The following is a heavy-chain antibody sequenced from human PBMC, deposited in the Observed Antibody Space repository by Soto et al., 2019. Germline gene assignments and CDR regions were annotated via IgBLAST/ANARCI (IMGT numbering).Heavy chain of an antibody. J-gene: IGHJ3*02. Sequence: SETLSLTCTVSGGPISTYYWSWIRRPPGKGLEWIGYIYDSGSTNNNPSLKSRVTISVDTSKNQFSLKLSSVTAADTAAYYCARDGGMVGAEGAFDIWGQGTMVTVSS. CDR2: IYDSGST. V-gene: IGHV4-59*01. CDR3: ARDGGMVGAEGAFDI. D-gene: IGHD1-26*01. CDR1: GGPISTYY.